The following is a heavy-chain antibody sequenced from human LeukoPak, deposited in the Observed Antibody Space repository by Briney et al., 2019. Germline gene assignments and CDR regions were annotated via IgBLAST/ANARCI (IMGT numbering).Heavy chain of an antibody. J-gene: IGHJ4*02. CDR1: GFTFGSYA. CDR3: ARVRGYSYGYTDY. CDR2: ISYDGSNK. D-gene: IGHD5-18*01. V-gene: IGHV3-30*04. Sequence: GGSLRLSCAASGFTFGSYAMHWVRQAPGKGLEWVAVISYDGSNKYYADSVKGRFTISRDNSKNTLYLQMNSLRAEDTAVYYCARVRGYSYGYTDYWGQGTLVTVSS.